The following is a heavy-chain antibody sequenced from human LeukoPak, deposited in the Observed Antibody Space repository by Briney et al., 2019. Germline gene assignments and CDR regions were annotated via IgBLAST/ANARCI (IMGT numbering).Heavy chain of an antibody. D-gene: IGHD3-22*01. V-gene: IGHV1-8*01. J-gene: IGHJ6*02. CDR2: MRPTSGDT. CDR1: GDTFTNYD. CDR3: AREGGYYYYYYYGMDV. Sequence: ASVKVSCKTSGDTFTNYDIYGVRQSIEQGVEWRGWMRPTSGDTGYAEKFQGRVTMTRDTSITTAYMELTSLRSDDTAVYYCAREGGYYYYYYYGMDVWGQGTTVTVSS.